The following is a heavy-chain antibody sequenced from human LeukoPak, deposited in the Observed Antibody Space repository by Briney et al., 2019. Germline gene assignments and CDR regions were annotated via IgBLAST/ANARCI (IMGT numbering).Heavy chain of an antibody. CDR3: ARRGDYGDYVRAFDI. D-gene: IGHD4-17*01. Sequence: ASVKVSCTASGYTFTGYYMHWVRQAPGQGLEWMGWINTYSGGTNYAQKFQGRVTMTRDTSISTAYMELSRLRSDDTAVYYCARRGDYGDYVRAFDIWGQGTMVTVSS. V-gene: IGHV1-2*02. CDR1: GYTFTGYY. CDR2: INTYSGGT. J-gene: IGHJ3*02.